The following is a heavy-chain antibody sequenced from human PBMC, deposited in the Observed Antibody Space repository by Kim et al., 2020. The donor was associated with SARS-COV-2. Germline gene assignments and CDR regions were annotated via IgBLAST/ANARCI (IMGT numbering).Heavy chain of an antibody. CDR2: TYYRSKWYN. V-gene: IGHV6-1*01. J-gene: IGHJ4*02. CDR3: ARSPTDYRADYFDY. CDR1: GDSVSSHSAA. Sequence: SQNLSLTCAISGDSVSSHSAAWNWIRQSPSRGLEWLGRTYYRSKWYNDYVVSVKSRITINPDTSKNQFFLQLNFVTPEDTAVYYCARSPTDYRADYFDYWGQGTLVTVSS. D-gene: IGHD4-4*01.